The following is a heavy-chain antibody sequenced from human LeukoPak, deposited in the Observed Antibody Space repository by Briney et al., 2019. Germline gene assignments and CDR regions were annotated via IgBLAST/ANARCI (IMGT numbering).Heavy chain of an antibody. V-gene: IGHV4-39*01. CDR2: IYYSGST. CDR3: ARKVAVAGFFDY. Sequence: SETLSLTCAVSGGSISSGGYSWSWIRQPPGKGLEWIGSIYYSGSTYYNPSLKSRVTISVDTSKNQFSLKLSSVTAADTAVYYCARKVAVAGFFDYWGQGTLVTVSS. CDR1: GGSISSGGYS. J-gene: IGHJ4*02. D-gene: IGHD6-19*01.